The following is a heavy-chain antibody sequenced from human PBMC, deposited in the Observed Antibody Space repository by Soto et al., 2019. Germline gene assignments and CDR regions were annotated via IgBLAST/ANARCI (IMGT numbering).Heavy chain of an antibody. CDR1: GFSLTTSGVG. Sequence: QITLNESGPTQVKPRQTLTLTCTFSGFSLTTSGVGVGWIRQSPGKAPEWLAFIYWDDDKRYSPSLKSRLTITIDASKNRVLLKMADLEPGDTATYFCAHRVFRAVFGWVWTFAIYFDFWGQGTPVAVSS. V-gene: IGHV2-5*02. CDR2: IYWDDDK. D-gene: IGHD3-3*01. CDR3: AHRVFRAVFGWVWTFAIYFDF. J-gene: IGHJ4*02.